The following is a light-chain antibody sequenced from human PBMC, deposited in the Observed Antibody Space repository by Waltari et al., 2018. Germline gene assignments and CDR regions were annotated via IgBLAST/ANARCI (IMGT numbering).Light chain of an antibody. CDR1: QSISTS. CDR2: ASS. J-gene: IGKJ4*01. CDR3: QQSYDNPLT. V-gene: IGKV1-39*01. Sequence: DIQMTQSPSSLSASVGDRVTITCRASQSISTSVNWYQQKPGKAPRLLVYASSGLQSGVPSKFSGGGFGTNFTRTITSLEPEDFATYYCQQSYDNPLTFGGGTRVESK.